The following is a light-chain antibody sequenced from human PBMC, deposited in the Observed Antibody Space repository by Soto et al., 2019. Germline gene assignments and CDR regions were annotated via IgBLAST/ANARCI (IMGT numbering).Light chain of an antibody. J-gene: IGLJ1*01. V-gene: IGLV2-11*01. CDR3: CSYAGRATLYV. CDR2: DVS. CDR1: STDVGGYNY. Sequence: QSVLTQPRSVSGSPGQSVTISCTGTSTDVGGYNYVSWYQQHPGKVPKLMIYDVSKRPSGVPDRFSGSKSGNTASLTISGLQAEDEADYYCCSYAGRATLYVFGSGTKVTVL.